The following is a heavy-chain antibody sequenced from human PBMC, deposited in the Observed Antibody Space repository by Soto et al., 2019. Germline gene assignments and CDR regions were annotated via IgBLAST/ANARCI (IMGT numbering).Heavy chain of an antibody. D-gene: IGHD3-22*01. CDR3: AREAPEDRSPSTSPDY. J-gene: IGHJ4*02. CDR2: IWYDGSNK. V-gene: IGHV3-33*01. CDR1: GFTFSSYG. Sequence: PGGSLRLSCAASGFTFSSYGMHWVRQAPGKGLEWVAVIWYDGSNKYYADSVKGRFTISRDNSKNTLYLQMNSLRAEDTAVYYCAREAPEDRSPSTSPDYWGQGTLVTVSS.